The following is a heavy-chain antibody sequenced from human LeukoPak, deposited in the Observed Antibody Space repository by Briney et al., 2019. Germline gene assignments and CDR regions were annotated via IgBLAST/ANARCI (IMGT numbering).Heavy chain of an antibody. CDR3: SRGSYNVLTGYSTLGES. CDR2: IYYRGST. D-gene: IGHD3-9*01. J-gene: IGHJ4*02. V-gene: IGHV4-39*01. Sequence: SETLSLTCAVSGGSISSGIWWSWVRQPPGKGLEWIGSIYYRGSTYYNVSLQSRVIISVDTSNNQLSLRLSSVTATDTAMYYCSRGSYNVLTGYSTLGESWGQGTLVTVSS. CDR1: GGSISSGIW.